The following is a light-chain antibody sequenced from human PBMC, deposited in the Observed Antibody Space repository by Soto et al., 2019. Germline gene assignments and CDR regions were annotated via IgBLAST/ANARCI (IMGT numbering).Light chain of an antibody. CDR2: ANN. V-gene: IGLV1-40*01. CDR1: SSNIGAGYD. J-gene: IGLJ2*01. Sequence: QSVLTQPPSVSGAPGQKVTISCTGSSSNIGAGYDVHWYQQVPGAAPKLLIYANNNRPSGVPDRFSGSKSGTSASVAITGLQAEDEADYYCQSYDSTLSGHVVFGGGTQLTVL. CDR3: QSYDSTLSGHVV.